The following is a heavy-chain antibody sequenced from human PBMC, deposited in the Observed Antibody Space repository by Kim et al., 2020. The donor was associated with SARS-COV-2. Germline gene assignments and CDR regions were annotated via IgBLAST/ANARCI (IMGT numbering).Heavy chain of an antibody. V-gene: IGHV4-4*02. CDR3: AQSPPYCSSTSCYASTGNMVRGYWYFDL. J-gene: IGHJ2*01. CDR2: IYHSGST. D-gene: IGHD2-2*01. Sequence: SETLSLTCAVSGGSISSSNWWSWVRQPPGKGLEWIGEIYHSGSTNYNPSLKSRVTISVDKSKNQFSLKLSSVTAADTAVYYCAQSPPYCSSTSCYASTGNMVRGYWYFDLWGRGTLVTVSS. CDR1: GGSISSSNW.